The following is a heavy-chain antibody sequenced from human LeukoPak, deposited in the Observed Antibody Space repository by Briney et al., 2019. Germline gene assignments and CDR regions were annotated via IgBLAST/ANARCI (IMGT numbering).Heavy chain of an antibody. CDR2: IIPILGIA. V-gene: IGHV1-69*04. Sequence: SVKVSCKASGGTFSSYAISLVRRAPGQGLEWMGRIIPILGIANYAQKFQGRVTITADKSTSTAYMELSSLRSEDTAVYYCARASGLNYYGMDVWGQGTTVTVSS. D-gene: IGHD2-15*01. CDR1: GGTFSSYA. CDR3: ARASGLNYYGMDV. J-gene: IGHJ6*02.